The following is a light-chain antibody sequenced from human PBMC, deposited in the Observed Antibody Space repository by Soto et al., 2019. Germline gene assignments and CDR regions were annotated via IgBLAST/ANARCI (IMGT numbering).Light chain of an antibody. Sequence: DKLMSQSPATLSVSPGERVTLSCRARQTMHNNMAWFLQKPGQTPRLLIYDAIIRAPDVPARLGGSLSGKELTLTFNSRQSEDCKVYYCQQYGACPLTVGGGTNVELQ. CDR1: QTMHNN. J-gene: IGKJ4*01. CDR2: DAI. V-gene: IGKV3-15*01. CDR3: QQYGACPLT.